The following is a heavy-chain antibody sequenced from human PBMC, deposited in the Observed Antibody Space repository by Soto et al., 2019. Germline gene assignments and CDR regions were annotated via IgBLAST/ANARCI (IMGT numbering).Heavy chain of an antibody. J-gene: IGHJ6*03. V-gene: IGHV3-73*01. D-gene: IGHD2-8*01. CDR1: GFTFSDSV. CDR3: TRLDAMVADDDDYMDV. CDR2: IRSKANNYAT. Sequence: EVQLVESGGDLVQPGGSLKLSCAASGFTFSDSVMHWVRQASGKGLEWVGRIRSKANNYATTYAASVKGRFTISRDDSKNMAYLQMNSLTTEDTAVYYCTRLDAMVADDDDYMDVWGKGTTVTVSS.